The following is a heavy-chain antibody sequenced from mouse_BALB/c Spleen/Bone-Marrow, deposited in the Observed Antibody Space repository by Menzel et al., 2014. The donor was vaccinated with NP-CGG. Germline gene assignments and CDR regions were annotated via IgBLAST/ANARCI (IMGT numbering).Heavy chain of an antibody. D-gene: IGHD2-4*01. Sequence: EVKVVESGGGLVQPGGSLRLSCATSGFTFTDYYMSWVRQPPGKALEWLGFIRNKANGYTTEYSASVKGRFTISRDNSQSILYLQMSTLRAEDSATYYCARKIINDYHWYFDVWGAGTTVTVSS. CDR1: GFTFTDYY. J-gene: IGHJ1*01. CDR3: ARKIINDYHWYFDV. CDR2: IRNKANGYTT. V-gene: IGHV7-3*02.